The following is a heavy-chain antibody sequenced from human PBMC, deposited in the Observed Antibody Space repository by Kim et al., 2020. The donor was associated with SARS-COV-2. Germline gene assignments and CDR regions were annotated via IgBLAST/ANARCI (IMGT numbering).Heavy chain of an antibody. CDR3: ARRYSSGSWFDP. D-gene: IGHD6-19*01. CDR1: GGSFSGYY. V-gene: IGHV4-34*01. Sequence: SETLSLTCAVYGGSFSGYYWSWIRQPPGKGLEWIGEINHSGSTNYNPSLKSRVTISVDTSKNQFSLKLSSVTAADTAVYYCARRYSSGSWFDPWGQGTL. J-gene: IGHJ5*02. CDR2: INHSGST.